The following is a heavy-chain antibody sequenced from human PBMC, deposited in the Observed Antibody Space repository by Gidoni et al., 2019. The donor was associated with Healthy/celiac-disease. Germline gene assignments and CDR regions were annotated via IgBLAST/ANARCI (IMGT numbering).Heavy chain of an antibody. CDR3: ARRRMNGGIVVVKRVSAFDI. Sequence: QVQLPPWAAGLWRPSATLSPTCALYGVSFSVYYWRWIRQPPGKGLEWIGEINHSGCTNYNADLKSRVSISVETYKNQFSLKLSCVTAAETAVYYCARRRMNGGIVVVKRVSAFDIWGQGTMVTVSS. CDR1: GVSFSVYY. V-gene: IGHV4-34*01. CDR2: INHSGCT. D-gene: IGHD3-22*01. J-gene: IGHJ3*02.